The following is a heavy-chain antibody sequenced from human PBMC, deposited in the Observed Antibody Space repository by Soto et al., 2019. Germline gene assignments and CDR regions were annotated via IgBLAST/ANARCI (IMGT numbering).Heavy chain of an antibody. CDR3: AREGQLGY. CDR2: ISGYNGNT. D-gene: IGHD6-13*01. J-gene: IGHJ4*02. V-gene: IGHV1-18*01. CDR1: GYTFSNYG. Sequence: QVQLVQSGAEVKKPGASVKVSCQASGYTFSNYGFSWVRQAPGQGLEWMGWISGYNGNTNYAERLQGRVTMTTDISSSTAYMELKSLRYDDTAVYYCAREGQLGYWGQGTPVTVSS.